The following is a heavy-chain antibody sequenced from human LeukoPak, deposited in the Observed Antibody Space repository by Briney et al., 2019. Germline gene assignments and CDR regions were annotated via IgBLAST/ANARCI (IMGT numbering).Heavy chain of an antibody. CDR3: ARGNTAMVT. D-gene: IGHD5-18*01. Sequence: GRSLRLSCAASGFTFSSYGMHGVRQAPGKGLEWVAVIWYDGSNKYYADSVKGRFTISRDNSKNTLYLQMNNLRAEDTAVYYCARGNTAMVTWGQGTLVTVSS. V-gene: IGHV3-33*01. CDR1: GFTFSSYG. CDR2: IWYDGSNK. J-gene: IGHJ4*02.